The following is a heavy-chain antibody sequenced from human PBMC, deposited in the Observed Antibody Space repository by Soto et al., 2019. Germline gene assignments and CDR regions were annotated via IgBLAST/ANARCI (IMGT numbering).Heavy chain of an antibody. J-gene: IGHJ4*02. V-gene: IGHV4-31*03. CDR3: ATVPREWAYSGYDSGDY. CDR1: GGSISSGGYY. CDR2: IYYSGST. Sequence: PSETLSLACTVSGGSISSGGYYWSWIRQHPGKGLEWIGYIYYSGSTYYNPSLKSRVTISVDTSKNQFSLKLSSVTAADTAVYYCATVPREWAYSGYDSGDYWGQRTLDTVSS. D-gene: IGHD5-12*01.